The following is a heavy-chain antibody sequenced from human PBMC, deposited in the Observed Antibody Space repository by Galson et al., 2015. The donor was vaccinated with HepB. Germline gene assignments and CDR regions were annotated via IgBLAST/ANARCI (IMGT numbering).Heavy chain of an antibody. V-gene: IGHV4-34*01. D-gene: IGHD6-19*01. CDR1: GGSFSGYY. CDR2: INHSGST. Sequence: SETLSLTCAVYGGSFSGYYWSWIRQPPGKGLEWIGEINHSGSTNYNPSLKSRVTISVDTSKNQFSLKLSSVTAADTAVYYCARGSSAVAGPPPNWFDPWGQGTLVTVSS. CDR3: ARGSSAVAGPPPNWFDP. J-gene: IGHJ5*02.